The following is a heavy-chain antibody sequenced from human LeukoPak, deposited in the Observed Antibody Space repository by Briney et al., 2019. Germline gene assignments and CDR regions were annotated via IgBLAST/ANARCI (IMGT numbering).Heavy chain of an antibody. D-gene: IGHD6-13*01. V-gene: IGHV3-74*01. J-gene: IGHJ4*02. Sequence: GGSLRLSCAASGFTFSNYWMHWVRQAPGKGLVWVSRLSSDGHDPSYADSVQGRFTISRDNAKNTLYMQMNSLRADDTAVYYCARGVYEEDVNYWGQGTPVTVAS. CDR1: GFTFSNYW. CDR2: LSSDGHDP. CDR3: ARGVYEEDVNY.